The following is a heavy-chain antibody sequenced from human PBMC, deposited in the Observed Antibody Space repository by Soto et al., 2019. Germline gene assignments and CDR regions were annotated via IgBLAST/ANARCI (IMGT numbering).Heavy chain of an antibody. CDR2: IYDSGSS. J-gene: IGHJ3*02. D-gene: IGHD6-25*01. CDR1: GGSISSGGYS. V-gene: IGHV4-30-2*01. CDR3: ARVAARIGAFDI. Sequence: PSETLSLTCAVSGGSISSGGYSWSWIRQPRGKRLELIGYIYDSGSSYYNPSLKSRVTIALDRSKNQFSLKLSSVTAADTAVYYCARVAARIGAFDIWGQGTMVTVSS.